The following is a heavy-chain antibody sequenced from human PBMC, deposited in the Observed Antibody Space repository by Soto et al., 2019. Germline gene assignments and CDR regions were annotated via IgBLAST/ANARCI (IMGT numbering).Heavy chain of an antibody. Sequence: PSGTLSLTCTVSGGSISSGGYYWSWIRQHPGKGLEWIGYIYYSGSTYYNPSLKSRVTISVDTSKNQFSLKLSSVTAADTAVYYCARDREGYQHHYYGMAVRGQRTTVTVSS. CDR1: GGSISSGGYY. CDR2: IYYSGST. D-gene: IGHD2-2*01. V-gene: IGHV4-31*03. J-gene: IGHJ6*02. CDR3: ARDREGYQHHYYGMAV.